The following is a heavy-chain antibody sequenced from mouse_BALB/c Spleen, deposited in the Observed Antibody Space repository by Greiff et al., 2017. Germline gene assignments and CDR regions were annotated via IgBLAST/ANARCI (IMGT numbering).Heavy chain of an antibody. CDR3: ARHYVAMDY. CDR1: GFTFSSFG. CDR2: ISSGSSTI. D-gene: IGHD1-1*01. Sequence: EVQGVESGGGLVQPGGSRKLSCAASGFTFSSFGMHWVRQAPEKGLEWVAYISSGSSTIYYADTVKGRFTISRDNPKNTLFLQMTSLRSEDTAMYYCARHYVAMDYWGQGTSVTVSS. V-gene: IGHV5-17*02. J-gene: IGHJ4*01.